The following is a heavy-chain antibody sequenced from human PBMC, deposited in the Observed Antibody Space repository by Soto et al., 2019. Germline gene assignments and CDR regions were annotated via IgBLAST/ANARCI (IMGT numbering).Heavy chain of an antibody. V-gene: IGHV3-9*01. CDR1: GFTFYDYA. Sequence: EVQLVESGGCLVQPGRSLRLSCAASGFTFYDYAMHWVRQAPGKGLELVSGVSWNSGSIGYEDSVKGRFTISRDNAKNSLDLQMHSLRAEDTALYYCAKATLYGSGSYPLDYWGQGTLVTVSS. CDR2: VSWNSGSI. CDR3: AKATLYGSGSYPLDY. D-gene: IGHD3-10*01. J-gene: IGHJ4*02.